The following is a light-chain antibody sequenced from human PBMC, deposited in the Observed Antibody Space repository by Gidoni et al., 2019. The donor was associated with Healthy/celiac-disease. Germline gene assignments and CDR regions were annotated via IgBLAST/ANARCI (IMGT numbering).Light chain of an antibody. CDR2: KDS. V-gene: IGLV3-25*03. CDR3: QSADSSGTVV. Sequence: SYELTQPPSASVSPGQTARITCSGDALPKQYAYWYQKKPGQAPVLVIYKDSERPSGIPERFSGSSSGTTVTLTISGVQAEDEADYYCQSADSSGTVVFGGGTKLTVL. CDR1: ALPKQY. J-gene: IGLJ2*01.